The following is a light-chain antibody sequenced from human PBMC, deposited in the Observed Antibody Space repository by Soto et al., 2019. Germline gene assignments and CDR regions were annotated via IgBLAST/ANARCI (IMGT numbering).Light chain of an antibody. CDR3: QKFSIAPV. CDR2: AAS. J-gene: IGKJ3*01. Sequence: DIQMTQSPTSLSASVGDRVTITCRVSQGIRNFVAWYQQKPGKAPKLLIYAASTLQSGVPFRFSGSGSGTDSPSPTTTLRPEELATIPFQKFSIAPVFGLGTKWKSN. V-gene: IGKV1-27*01. CDR1: QGIRNF.